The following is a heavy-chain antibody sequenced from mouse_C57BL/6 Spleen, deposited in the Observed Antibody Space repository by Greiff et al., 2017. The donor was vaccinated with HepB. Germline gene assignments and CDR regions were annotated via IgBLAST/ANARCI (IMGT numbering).Heavy chain of an antibody. V-gene: IGHV5-4*01. J-gene: IGHJ3*01. CDR3: ARERPNYYGSSYEFAY. CDR2: ISDGGSYT. Sequence: DVKLVESGGGLVKPGGSLKLSCAASGFTFSSYAMSWVRQTPEKRLEWVATISDGGSYTYYPDNVKGRFTISRDNAKNNLYLQMSHLKSEDTAMYYCARERPNYYGSSYEFAYWGQGTLVTVSA. CDR1: GFTFSSYA. D-gene: IGHD1-1*01.